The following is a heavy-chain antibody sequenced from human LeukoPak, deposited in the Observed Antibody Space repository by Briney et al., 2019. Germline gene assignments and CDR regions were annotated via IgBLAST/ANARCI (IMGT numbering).Heavy chain of an antibody. CDR1: GFTFSSYW. V-gene: IGHV3-7*01. CDR2: IKQDGSEK. Sequence: GGSLRLSCAASGFTFSSYWMSWVRQAPGKRLEWVANIKQDGSEKYYVDSVKGRFTISRDNAKNSLYLQMNSLRAEDTAVYYCARDSCSISCYTIDYWGQGTLVTVSS. CDR3: ARDSCSISCYTIDY. J-gene: IGHJ4*02. D-gene: IGHD2-2*02.